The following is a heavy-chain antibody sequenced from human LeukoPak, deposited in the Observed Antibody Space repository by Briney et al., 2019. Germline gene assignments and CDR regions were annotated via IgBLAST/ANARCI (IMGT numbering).Heavy chain of an antibody. V-gene: IGHV3-23*01. CDR3: AKDNAIVPPSGSYFDY. CDR1: GFTFSSYA. CDR2: ISGSGGST. Sequence: PGGSLRLSCAASGFTFSSYAMSWVRQAPGKGLEWVSAISGSGGSTYYADSVKGRFTISRDNSKNTLYLQMNSLRAEDTAVYYCAKDNAIVPPSGSYFDYWGQGTPVTVSS. J-gene: IGHJ4*02. D-gene: IGHD1-26*01.